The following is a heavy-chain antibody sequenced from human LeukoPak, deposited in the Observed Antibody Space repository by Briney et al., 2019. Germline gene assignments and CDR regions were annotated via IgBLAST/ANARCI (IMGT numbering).Heavy chain of an antibody. Sequence: ASVKVSCKASGYTFTGYYMNWVRQAPGQGLEWMGWINPNSGGTNYAQKFQGRVTMTRDTSISTAYMELSRLRSDDTAVHYCARAVVATTPLVPFDPWGKGTLVTVSS. CDR3: ARAVVATTPLVPFDP. CDR1: GYTFTGYY. J-gene: IGHJ5*02. V-gene: IGHV1-2*02. D-gene: IGHD5-12*01. CDR2: INPNSGGT.